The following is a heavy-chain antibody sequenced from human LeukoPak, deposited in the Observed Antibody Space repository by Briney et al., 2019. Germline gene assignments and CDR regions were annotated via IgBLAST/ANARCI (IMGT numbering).Heavy chain of an antibody. Sequence: GASVKVSCKASGCTFTSYAMHWVRQAPGQGLEWMGGINAGNGNTKYSQKFQGRVTITRDTSASTAYMELSSLRSEDTAVYYCARYHHNVDTGYYLYGMDVWGQGTTVTVSS. D-gene: IGHD5-18*01. CDR3: ARYHHNVDTGYYLYGMDV. V-gene: IGHV1-3*01. CDR2: INAGNGNT. J-gene: IGHJ6*02. CDR1: GCTFTSYA.